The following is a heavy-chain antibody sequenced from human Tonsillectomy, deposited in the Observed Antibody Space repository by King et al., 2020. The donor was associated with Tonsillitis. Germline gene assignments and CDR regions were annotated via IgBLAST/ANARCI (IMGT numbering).Heavy chain of an antibody. CDR3: AHRRINSGLDY. J-gene: IGHJ4*02. CDR2: IHWNDVV. CDR1: GFSLTTSGVG. D-gene: IGHD5-24*01. Sequence: TLKESGPTLVKPTQTLTLTCTFSGFSLTTSGVGVAWIRQPPREALEWLADIHWNDVVNYSPSLKRRVTITKDTSKNQVVLTMTNMDPVDTATYFCAHRRINSGLDYWGQGSLVTVSS. V-gene: IGHV2-5*01.